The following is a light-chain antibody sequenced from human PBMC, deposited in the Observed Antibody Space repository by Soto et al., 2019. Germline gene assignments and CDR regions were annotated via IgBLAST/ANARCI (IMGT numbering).Light chain of an antibody. CDR2: AAS. Sequence: EIVLTQSPDTLPLSPGKRATLSCRASQSGESNYLAWYQQKPGQAPRLLIYAASSRATGIPDRFSGTGSGTDFALTINGLEPEDFAVYYCQHYDSSSYTFGQGTKVDIK. CDR3: QHYDSSSYT. J-gene: IGKJ2*01. V-gene: IGKV3-20*01. CDR1: QSGESNY.